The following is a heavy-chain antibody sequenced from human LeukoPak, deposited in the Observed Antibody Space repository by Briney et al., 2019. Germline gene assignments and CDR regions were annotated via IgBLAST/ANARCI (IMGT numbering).Heavy chain of an antibody. V-gene: IGHV1-2*06. CDR1: GYTFTGYY. J-gene: IGHJ4*02. Sequence: ASVKVSCKVSGYTFTGYYMHWVRQAPGQGLEWMGRINPNSGGTNYAQKFQGRVTMTRDTSISTAYMELSRLRSDDTAVYYCASTATSGWYSYFDYWGQGTLVTVSS. CDR3: ASTATSGWYSYFDY. CDR2: INPNSGGT. D-gene: IGHD6-19*01.